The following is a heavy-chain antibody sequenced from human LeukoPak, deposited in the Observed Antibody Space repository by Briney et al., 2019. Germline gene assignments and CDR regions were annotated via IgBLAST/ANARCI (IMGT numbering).Heavy chain of an antibody. CDR2: VYHSGST. D-gene: IGHD1-1*01. J-gene: IGHJ4*02. CDR1: GGSISSYY. Sequence: PSETLSLTCTVSGGSISSYYWSWIRQPPGKGLEWIGCVYHSGSTHYNPSLKSRVTISIDTSKNQFSLKLSSVTAADTAVYHCASGPRTNWARFDHWGQGTQVTVSS. CDR3: ASGPRTNWARFDH. V-gene: IGHV4-59*01.